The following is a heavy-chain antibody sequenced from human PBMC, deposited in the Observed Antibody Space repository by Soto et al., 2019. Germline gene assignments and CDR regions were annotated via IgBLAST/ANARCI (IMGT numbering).Heavy chain of an antibody. CDR1: GFTVSTKY. CDR2: IYSGGST. V-gene: IGHV3-66*01. CDR3: ARDPWAADY. J-gene: IGHJ4*02. D-gene: IGHD3-16*01. Sequence: EVQLVESGGGLVQPGGSLRLSCAASGFTVSTKYMSWVRQAPGKGLEWVSVIYSGGSTFYADSVRGRFTISRDNSKNTVNLQMNSLIDEDPAVYYCARDPWAADYWGQGTLVTVSS.